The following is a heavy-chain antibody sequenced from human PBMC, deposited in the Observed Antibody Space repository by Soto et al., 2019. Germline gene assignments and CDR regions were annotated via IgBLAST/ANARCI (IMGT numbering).Heavy chain of an antibody. J-gene: IGHJ5*02. V-gene: IGHV1-69*01. CDR3: AVGGITVIRGVVPSRFNP. Sequence: QEQVVQSGAEVVKPGSSVNVSCKASGDTFKNYGVSWVRRAPGQAFEWMGGLKPIFRTAILAQKFQDRVTITADESMRTAYLEVTSLNFDDTAVYYCAVGGITVIRGVVPSRFNPWGQGTLVTVSS. CDR2: LKPIFRTA. D-gene: IGHD3-10*01. CDR1: GDTFKNYG.